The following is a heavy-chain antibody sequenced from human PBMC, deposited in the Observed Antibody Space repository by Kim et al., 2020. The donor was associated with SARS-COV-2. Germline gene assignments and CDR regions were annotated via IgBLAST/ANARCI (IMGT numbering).Heavy chain of an antibody. CDR2: IFSSGGMK. CDR3: AKKEGTCTLPSCMAGMDV. V-gene: IGHV3-23*01. CDR1: GFTFSSFA. J-gene: IGHJ6*02. Sequence: GGSLRLSCEASGFTFSSFAMTWVRQAPGKGLEWIAVIFSSGGMKYHADSVKGRFAISRDNSKNTMYLQMDSLRADDTAVYYCAKKEGTCTLPSCMAGMDVWGQGTTVTVSS. D-gene: IGHD2-2*01.